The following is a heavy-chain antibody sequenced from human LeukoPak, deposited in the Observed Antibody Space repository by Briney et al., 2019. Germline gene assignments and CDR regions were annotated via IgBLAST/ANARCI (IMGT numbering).Heavy chain of an antibody. CDR1: GGSISSGGYF. J-gene: IGHJ4*02. CDR2: IYYTGST. V-gene: IGHV4-31*03. D-gene: IGHD3-22*01. Sequence: PSQTLSLTCTVSGGSISSGGYFWSWIRQHPGKDLEWIGYIYYTGSTYYNPSLKSRVAMSLDTSKNQFSLKLSSVTAADTAVYYCARAARGYLYYFDYWGQGTLVTVSA. CDR3: ARAARGYLYYFDY.